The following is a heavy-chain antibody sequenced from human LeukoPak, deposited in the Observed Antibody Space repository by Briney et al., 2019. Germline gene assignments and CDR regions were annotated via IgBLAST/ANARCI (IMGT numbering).Heavy chain of an antibody. V-gene: IGHV1-8*03. CDR2: MNPHSGNT. CDR1: GFTFTNYD. CDR3: ARDRGGQDAFDI. J-gene: IGHJ3*02. Sequence: ASVKVSCKASGFTFTNYDINWVRQATGQGLEWMGWMNPHSGNTGYAQKFQGRVTITRNTSITTAYMELSSLRFEDTAVYYCARDRGGQDAFDIWGQGTMVTVSS. D-gene: IGHD3-16*02.